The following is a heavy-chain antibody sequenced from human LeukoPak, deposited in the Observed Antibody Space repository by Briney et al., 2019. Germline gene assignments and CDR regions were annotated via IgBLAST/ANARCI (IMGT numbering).Heavy chain of an antibody. CDR1: GFTFSGYD. Sequence: GGSLRLSCAASGFTFSGYDMNWVRQAPGKGLEWVSSISGSSSYIYYADSMKGRFTISRDNGKNSLYLQMNSLRAEDTAVYYCARAGYSSTWYSRYFDLWGRGTLVTVSS. CDR2: ISGSSSYI. J-gene: IGHJ2*01. CDR3: ARAGYSSTWYSRYFDL. V-gene: IGHV3-21*01. D-gene: IGHD6-13*01.